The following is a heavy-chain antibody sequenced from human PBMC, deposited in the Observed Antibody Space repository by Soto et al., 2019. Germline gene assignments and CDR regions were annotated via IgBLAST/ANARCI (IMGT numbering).Heavy chain of an antibody. Sequence: PSETLSLTCAVYGGSFSGYYWSWIRQPPGKGLEWIWEINHSGSTNYNPSLKSRVTISVDTSKNQFSLKLSSVTAADTAVYYCARTSPSGWSFRLHHYFDYWGQGTLVTVSS. J-gene: IGHJ4*02. CDR1: GGSFSGYY. V-gene: IGHV4-34*01. CDR2: INHSGST. CDR3: ARTSPSGWSFRLHHYFDY. D-gene: IGHD6-19*01.